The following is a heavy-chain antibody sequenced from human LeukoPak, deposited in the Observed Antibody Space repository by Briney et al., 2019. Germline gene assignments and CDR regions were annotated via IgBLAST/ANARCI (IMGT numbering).Heavy chain of an antibody. Sequence: ASVKVSCKASGYTFTSYYMHWVRQAPGQGLEWMGIINPSGGSTSYAQKFQGRVTMTRDMSTSTAYMELSSLRSEDTAVYYCARETYDSSGYYYVVGDYWGQGTLVTVSS. CDR1: GYTFTSYY. CDR2: INPSGGST. J-gene: IGHJ4*02. CDR3: ARETYDSSGYYYVVGDY. D-gene: IGHD3-22*01. V-gene: IGHV1-46*01.